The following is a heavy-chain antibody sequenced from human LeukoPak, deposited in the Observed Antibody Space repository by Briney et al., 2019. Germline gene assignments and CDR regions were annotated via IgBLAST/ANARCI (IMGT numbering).Heavy chain of an antibody. CDR3: ARAFRSNPYNWFDP. CDR2: IYDSGRI. CDR1: GGSISSGGYF. J-gene: IGHJ5*02. V-gene: IGHV4-31*03. Sequence: PSETLSLTCTVSGGSISSGGYFWSWIRLHPGKGLEWIAYIYDSGRINYNPSLESRVTISLDTSKNQFSLKLSSVTAADTAVYYCARAFRSNPYNWFDPWGQGTLVTVSS.